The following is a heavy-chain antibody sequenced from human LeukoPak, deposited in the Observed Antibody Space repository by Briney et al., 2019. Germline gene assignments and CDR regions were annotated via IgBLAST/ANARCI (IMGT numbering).Heavy chain of an antibody. D-gene: IGHD6-19*01. CDR3: ARQYSHRSSGWERYNWFDP. CDR1: GYSFTSYW. CDR2: IYPGDSDT. J-gene: IGHJ5*02. Sequence: GESLKISCKGSGYSFTSYWIGWVRQMPGKGLEWMGIIYPGDSDTRYSPSFQGQVTISADKSISTAYLQWSSLKASDTAMYYCARQYSHRSSGWERYNWFDPWGQGTLVTVSS. V-gene: IGHV5-51*01.